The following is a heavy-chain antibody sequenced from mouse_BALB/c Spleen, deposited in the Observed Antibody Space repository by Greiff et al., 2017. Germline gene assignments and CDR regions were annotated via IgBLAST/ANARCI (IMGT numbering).Heavy chain of an antibody. CDR1: GFTFSSYA. J-gene: IGHJ2*01. CDR3: AREGYGKGDFDY. V-gene: IGHV5-6-5*01. CDR2: ISSGGST. D-gene: IGHD2-10*02. Sequence: DVMLVESGGGLVKPGGSLKLSCAASGFTFSSYAMSWVRQTPEKRLEWVASISSGGSTYYPDSVKGRFTISRDNARNILYLQMSSLRSEDTAMYYCAREGYGKGDFDYWGQGTTLTVSS.